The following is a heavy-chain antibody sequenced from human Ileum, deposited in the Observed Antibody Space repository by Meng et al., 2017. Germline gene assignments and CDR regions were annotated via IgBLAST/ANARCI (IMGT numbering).Heavy chain of an antibody. CDR1: GGSVSTSDYQ. D-gene: IGHD7-27*01. Sequence: QVQLQESGPGLVRPSWTLSLICTVSGGSVSTSDYQWGWIRQPPGKGLEWIGYAGTNYNPSLKSRVTISVDTSKRQFSLKLTSVTAADTAVYYCARDHWGSLDYWGQGILVTVSS. V-gene: IGHV4-61*08. CDR3: ARDHWGSLDY. J-gene: IGHJ4*02. CDR2: AGT.